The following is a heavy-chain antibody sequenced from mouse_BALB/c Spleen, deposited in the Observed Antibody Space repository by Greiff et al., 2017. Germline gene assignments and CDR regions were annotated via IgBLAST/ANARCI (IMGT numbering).Heavy chain of an antibody. J-gene: IGHJ1*01. Sequence: QQSCKASGYTFTSYWMHWVKQRPGQGLEWIGEIDPSDSYTNYNQKFKGKATLTVDKSSSTAYMQLSSLTSEDSAVYYCARPTVVATGYFDVWGAGTTVTVSS. D-gene: IGHD1-1*01. CDR2: IDPSDSYT. V-gene: IGHV1-69*02. CDR1: GYTFTSYW. CDR3: ARPTVVATGYFDV.